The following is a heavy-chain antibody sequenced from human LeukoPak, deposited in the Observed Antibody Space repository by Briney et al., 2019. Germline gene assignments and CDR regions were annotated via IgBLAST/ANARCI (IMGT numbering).Heavy chain of an antibody. J-gene: IGHJ5*02. Sequence: SETLSLTCAVSGGSFSSYYWSWIRQPPGKGLEWIGGIYTSGSTNYNPSLKSRVTMSVDTSKNQFSLKLSSVTAADTAVYYCARVERRVAAAGTFRWFDPWGQGTLVTVSS. D-gene: IGHD6-13*01. CDR3: ARVERRVAAAGTFRWFDP. CDR1: GGSFSSYY. CDR2: IYTSGST. V-gene: IGHV4-4*07.